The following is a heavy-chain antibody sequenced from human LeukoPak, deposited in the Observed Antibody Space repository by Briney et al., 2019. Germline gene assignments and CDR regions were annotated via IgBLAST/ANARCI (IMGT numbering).Heavy chain of an antibody. CDR1: GGSISSYY. J-gene: IGHJ6*03. D-gene: IGHD6-13*01. CDR2: IYYSGST. V-gene: IGHV4-59*01. Sequence: SETLSLTCTVSGGSISSYYWSWIRQPPGKGLEWIGYIYYSGSTNYNPSLKSRVTISVDTSKNQFSLKLSSVTAADTAVYYCARSTWQQLILGVHYYYMDVWGKGTTVTVSS. CDR3: ARSTWQQLILGVHYYYMDV.